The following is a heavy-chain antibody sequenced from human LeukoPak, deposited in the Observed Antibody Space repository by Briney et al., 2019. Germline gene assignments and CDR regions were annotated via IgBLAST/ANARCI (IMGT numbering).Heavy chain of an antibody. CDR2: IYSGGST. Sequence: GGSLRLSCAASGFTVSSNYMSWVRQAPGKGLEWVSVIYSGGSTYYADSVKGRFTISRDNSKNTLYLQMNSLRAEDTAVYYCARRWESSRGAFDIWGQGTMVTVSS. CDR3: ARRWESSRGAFDI. J-gene: IGHJ3*02. D-gene: IGHD5-24*01. V-gene: IGHV3-53*01. CDR1: GFTVSSNY.